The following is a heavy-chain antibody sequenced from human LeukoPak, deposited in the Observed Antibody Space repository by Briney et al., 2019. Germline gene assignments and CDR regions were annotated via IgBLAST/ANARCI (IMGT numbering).Heavy chain of an antibody. CDR1: GGSISSSSYY. Sequence: TSETLSLTCTVSGGSISSSSYYWGWIRQPPGKGLEWIGSIYYSGSTYYNPSLKSRVTISVDTSKNQFSLKLSSVTAADTAVYYCARGHPVAVAGPPPFDYWGQGTLVTVSS. CDR2: IYYSGST. D-gene: IGHD6-19*01. CDR3: ARGHPVAVAGPPPFDY. V-gene: IGHV4-39*01. J-gene: IGHJ4*02.